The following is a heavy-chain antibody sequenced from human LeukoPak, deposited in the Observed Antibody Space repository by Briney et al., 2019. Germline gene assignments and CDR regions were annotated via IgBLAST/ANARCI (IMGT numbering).Heavy chain of an antibody. Sequence: PSETLSLTCAVSGGSISSGSYYGSWIRHPAGKGLEWLGRIYTIGSTNYNPSLKSRVTISVDTSKNQFSLKLSSVTAADTAVYYCARGGRPYGGNSEGIFDYWGQGTLVTVSS. CDR2: IYTIGST. V-gene: IGHV4-61*02. D-gene: IGHD4-23*01. CDR3: ARGGRPYGGNSEGIFDY. J-gene: IGHJ4*02. CDR1: GGSISSGSYY.